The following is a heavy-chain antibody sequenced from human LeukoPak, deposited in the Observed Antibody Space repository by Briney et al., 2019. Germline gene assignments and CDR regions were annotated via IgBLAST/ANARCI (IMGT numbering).Heavy chain of an antibody. Sequence: GGSLRLSCAASGFTFSSYAMSWVRQASGKGLEWVSAISGSGGSTYYADSVKGRFTISRDNSKDTLYLQMNSLGAEDTAVYYCATRGGGYNTMVRGSKAMDVWGKGTTVTVSS. CDR3: ATRGGGYNTMVRGSKAMDV. CDR2: ISGSGGST. V-gene: IGHV3-23*01. D-gene: IGHD3-10*01. J-gene: IGHJ6*03. CDR1: GFTFSSYA.